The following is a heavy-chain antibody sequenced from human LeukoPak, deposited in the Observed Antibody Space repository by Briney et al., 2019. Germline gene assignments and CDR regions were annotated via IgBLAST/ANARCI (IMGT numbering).Heavy chain of an antibody. Sequence: PGGSLRLSCAASGFTVSSNYMSWVRQAPGKGLEWVSVIYSGGSTYYSDSVKGRFTISRYNSKNTLYLQMNSLRAEDTAVSYCARERRQWLAFDYWGQGTLVTVSS. CDR3: ARERRQWLAFDY. V-gene: IGHV3-53*01. J-gene: IGHJ4*02. CDR2: IYSGGST. D-gene: IGHD6-19*01. CDR1: GFTVSSNY.